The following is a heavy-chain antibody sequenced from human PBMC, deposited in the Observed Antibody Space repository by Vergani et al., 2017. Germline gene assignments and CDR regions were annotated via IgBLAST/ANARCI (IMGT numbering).Heavy chain of an antibody. CDR1: GWTGELEG. J-gene: IGHJ5*02. V-gene: IGHV3-33*01. CDR2: TWYDGNNK. D-gene: IGHD1-14*01. Sequence: QVQLVESGGGVVQPGRGRRRGCGAAGWTGELEGGQGVRRGPGKGLEWRAVTWYDGNNKQYADSVKGRFTISRDNSKSTMYLQMNSLRDEDTGVYYCARDLRLLYNRFDPWGQGTLVTVSS. CDR3: ARDLRLLYNRFDP.